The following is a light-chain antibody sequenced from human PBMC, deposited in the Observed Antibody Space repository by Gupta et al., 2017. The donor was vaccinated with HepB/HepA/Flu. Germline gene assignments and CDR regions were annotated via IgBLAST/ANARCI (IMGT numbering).Light chain of an antibody. CDR3: QQYNSYSGT. CDR1: QSISSW. Sequence: DIQMTQSPYTLSASVEDRVTITCLASQSISSWLDWYQQKPGKAPKLLIYKASSLESGVPSRFSGSGSGTEFTLTISSLQPDDFATYYCQQYNSYSGTFGQGTKVEIK. CDR2: KAS. J-gene: IGKJ1*01. V-gene: IGKV1-5*03.